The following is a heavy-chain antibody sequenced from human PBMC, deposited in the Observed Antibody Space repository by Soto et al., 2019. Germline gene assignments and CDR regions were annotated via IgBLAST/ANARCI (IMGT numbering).Heavy chain of an antibody. V-gene: IGHV4-30-2*01. D-gene: IGHD5-12*01. CDR1: GGSIISGGYS. J-gene: IGHJ3*02. CDR3: ARASVNMVATIRRADAFDI. Sequence: SETLSLTCAVSGGSIISGGYSWSWIRQPPGSGLEWIGYIYHSGITYDNPSLKSRVTISVDRSKNQFSLKLSSVAAADTAVYYCARASVNMVATIRRADAFDIWGQGPMVTVS. CDR2: IYHSGIT.